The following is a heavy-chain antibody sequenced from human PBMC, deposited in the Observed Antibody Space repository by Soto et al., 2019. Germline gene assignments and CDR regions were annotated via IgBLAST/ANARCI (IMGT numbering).Heavy chain of an antibody. CDR2: ISDSGDRI. D-gene: IGHD3-16*02. Sequence: EVQLMESGGGLVQPGGSLRLSCASSGFTFSMSAVNWVRQAPGKGLEWVAYISDSGDRIYYADSVKGRFTISRDRSKNTVSLQMDSMRAEDTAVYYCAKDRGIIVKAGDAFDVWGQGTKVTVSS. V-gene: IGHV3-23*01. CDR3: AKDRGIIVKAGDAFDV. CDR1: GFTFSMSA. J-gene: IGHJ3*01.